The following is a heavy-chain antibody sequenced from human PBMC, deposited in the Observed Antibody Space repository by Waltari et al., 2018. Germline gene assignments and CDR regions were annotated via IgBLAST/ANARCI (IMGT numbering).Heavy chain of an antibody. CDR1: GFTFSNAW. D-gene: IGHD3-3*01. CDR2: VKSKSDGGTR. CDR3: TTLFGDFWSGYFFDF. V-gene: IGHV3-15*01. J-gene: IGHJ4*02. Sequence: EVQLVESGGGLVKPGGSLRLSCAASGFTFSNAWMSWVRQAPGKGVEWVGRVKSKSDGGTRDYSAPVKGRFTISRDDSENTLYLQMNSLKTEDTAVYYCTTLFGDFWSGYFFDFWGQGTLVTVSS.